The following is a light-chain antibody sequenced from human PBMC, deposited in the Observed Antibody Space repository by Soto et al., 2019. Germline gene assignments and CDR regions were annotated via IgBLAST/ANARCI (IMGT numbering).Light chain of an antibody. V-gene: IGKV1-39*01. J-gene: IGKJ1*01. CDR3: QQTYTTPRT. CDR1: QNIIRY. CDR2: AAF. Sequence: DIQLTQSPSSLSAFVGDRVTITCRAGQNIIRYLNWYQQKPGKAPQLLIKAAFTLHYGVPSRFSGSGSGTDCTLTIRSLQPEDYATYYCQQTYTTPRTFGKGTTVDI.